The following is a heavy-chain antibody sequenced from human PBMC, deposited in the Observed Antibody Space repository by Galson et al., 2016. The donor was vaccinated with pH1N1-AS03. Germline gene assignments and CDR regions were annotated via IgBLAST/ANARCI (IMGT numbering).Heavy chain of an antibody. J-gene: IGHJ6*02. CDR1: GFSFSSYG. D-gene: IGHD4-11*01. V-gene: IGHV3-30*02. CDR2: IPYDGNNK. CDR3: AKDHSNFYGMDV. Sequence: SLRLSCAAPGFSFSSYGMHWARQAPGKGLEWVAFIPYDGNNKYYSDSVKGRFTISRDNSKKTVYLQMNSLRAEDTAVYYCAKDHSNFYGMDVWGQGTTVTVSS.